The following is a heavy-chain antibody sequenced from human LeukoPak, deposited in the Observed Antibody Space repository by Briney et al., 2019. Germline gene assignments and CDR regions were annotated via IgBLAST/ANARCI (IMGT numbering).Heavy chain of an antibody. CDR3: ARGPVGGTTYNDGDAFDI. CDR2: ISYSGST. V-gene: IGHV4-39*07. D-gene: IGHD1-7*01. J-gene: IGHJ3*02. CDR1: GGSISSSSYY. Sequence: SETLSLTCTVSGGSISSSSYYWGWIRQPPVKGLEWIGSISYSGSTYYNPSLKSRVTISVDTSKNQFSLKLSSVTAADTAVYYCARGPVGGTTYNDGDAFDIWGQGTMVTVSS.